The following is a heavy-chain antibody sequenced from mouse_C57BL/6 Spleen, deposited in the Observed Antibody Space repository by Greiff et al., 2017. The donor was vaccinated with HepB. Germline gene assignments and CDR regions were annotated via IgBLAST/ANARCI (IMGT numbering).Heavy chain of an antibody. CDR1: GYTFTSYW. D-gene: IGHD1-1*01. CDR3: ARRVELRREYYFDY. CDR2: IDPSDSYT. Sequence: QVQLQQPGAELVMPGASVKLSCKASGYTFTSYWMHWVKQRPGQGLEWIGEIDPSDSYTNYNQKFKGKSTLTVDKSSSTAYMQLSSLTSEDSAVYYCARRVELRREYYFDYWGQGTTLTVSS. V-gene: IGHV1-69*01. J-gene: IGHJ2*01.